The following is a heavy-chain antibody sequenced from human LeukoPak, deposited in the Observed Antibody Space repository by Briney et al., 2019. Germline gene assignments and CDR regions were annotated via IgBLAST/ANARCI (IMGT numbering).Heavy chain of an antibody. CDR2: IYYSGST. CDR1: GGSISSSSYC. V-gene: IGHV4-39*01. Sequence: SETLSLTCTVSGGSISSSSYCWGWIRQPPGKGLEWIGSIYYSGSTQYNPSLKSRVTISVDTSKNQFSLKLSSVTAADTAVYYCARHGMITFAGVIPHLDYWGQGTLVTVSS. J-gene: IGHJ4*02. D-gene: IGHD3-16*02. CDR3: ARHGMITFAGVIPHLDY.